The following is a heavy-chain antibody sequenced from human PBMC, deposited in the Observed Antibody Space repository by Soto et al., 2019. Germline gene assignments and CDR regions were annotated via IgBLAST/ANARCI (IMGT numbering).Heavy chain of an antibody. D-gene: IGHD2-2*01. CDR2: IYYSGST. J-gene: IGHJ4*02. Sequence: PSETLSLTCTVSGGSISGGGYYWSWIRQHPGKGLEWIGYIYYSGSTYYNPSLKSRVTISVDTSKNQFSLKLSSVTAADTAVYYCARSFGVAPAGPFDYWGQGTLVTVSS. CDR3: ARSFGVAPAGPFDY. V-gene: IGHV4-31*03. CDR1: GGSISGGGYY.